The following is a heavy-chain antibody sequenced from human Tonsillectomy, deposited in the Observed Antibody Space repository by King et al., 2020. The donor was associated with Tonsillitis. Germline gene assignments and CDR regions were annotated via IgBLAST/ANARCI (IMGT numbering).Heavy chain of an antibody. J-gene: IGHJ4*02. D-gene: IGHD6-19*01. CDR1: GLPFGSYA. CDR3: CSSGWDY. Sequence: VQLVESGEAWVHPGGSRNPSWEAPGLPFGSYAINWVRQAPGRGREWVSKLSSSSTTIYYADSVKGRFTISRDNAKNSLYLQVNSLRAEDTAVYYCCSSGWDYWGQGTLVTVSS. CDR2: LSSSSTTI. V-gene: IGHV3-48*04.